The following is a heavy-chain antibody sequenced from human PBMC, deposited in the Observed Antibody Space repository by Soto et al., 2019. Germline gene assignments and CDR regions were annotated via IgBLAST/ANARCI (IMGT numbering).Heavy chain of an antibody. V-gene: IGHV3-23*01. CDR2: ITGSGGST. CDR3: AKDRTTMYDGFDN. Sequence: GGSLRLSCAAAGFTFSSYAMTWVRQAPGKGLEWVSTITGSGGSTYYADSAKGRFTISRDNSKNTLYLQMNSLRAEDTAVYYCAKDRTTMYDGFDNWGQGTMVTVSS. J-gene: IGHJ3*02. CDR1: GFTFSSYA. D-gene: IGHD1-7*01.